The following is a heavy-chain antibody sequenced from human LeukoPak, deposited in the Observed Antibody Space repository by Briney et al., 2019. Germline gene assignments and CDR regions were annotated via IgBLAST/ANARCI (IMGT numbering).Heavy chain of an antibody. J-gene: IGHJ4*02. CDR3: ARDRGDTAPYDY. D-gene: IGHD5-18*01. CDR1: GYTFTSYD. CDR2: MNPNSGNT. Sequence: APVKVSCKASGYTFTSYDINWVRQATGQGLEWMGWMNPNSGNTGYAQKFQGRVTMTRNTSISTAYMELSSLRSEDTAVYYCARDRGDTAPYDYWGQGTLVTVSS. V-gene: IGHV1-8*01.